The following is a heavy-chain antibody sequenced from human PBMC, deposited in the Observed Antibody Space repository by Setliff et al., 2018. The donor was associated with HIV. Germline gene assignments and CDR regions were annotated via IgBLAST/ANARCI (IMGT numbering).Heavy chain of an antibody. CDR1: GYSISSGYY. J-gene: IGHJ4*02. CDR3: ARVRGSSGWYVFDY. CDR2: IFHSGST. D-gene: IGHD6-19*01. Sequence: PSETLSLTCTVSGYSISSGYYWGFIRQPPGKGLEWIGSIFHSGSTYYNPSLKSRVTMSVDTSENQFSLKLRSVTAAETAVYYCARVRGSSGWYVFDYWGQGTLVTVSS. V-gene: IGHV4-38-2*02.